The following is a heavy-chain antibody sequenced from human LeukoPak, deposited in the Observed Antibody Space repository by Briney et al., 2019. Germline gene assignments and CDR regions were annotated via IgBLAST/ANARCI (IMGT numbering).Heavy chain of an antibody. CDR1: GGSISSSSDY. CDR3: TRRITGTTSDSFDY. J-gene: IGHJ4*02. Sequence: PSETLSLTCTVSGGSISSSSDYWGWIRQSPGKGLEWIGSINYSGSTYYNPSLKIRVTMSVDTSKNQFSLKLSSVTAADTAVYYCTRRITGTTSDSFDYWGQGTLVTVSS. V-gene: IGHV4-39*01. D-gene: IGHD1-20*01. CDR2: INYSGST.